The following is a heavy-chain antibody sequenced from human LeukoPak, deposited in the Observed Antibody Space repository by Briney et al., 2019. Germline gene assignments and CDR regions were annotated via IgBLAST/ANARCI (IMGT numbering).Heavy chain of an antibody. D-gene: IGHD6-6*01. CDR2: ISGDGGST. Sequence: GGSLRLSCAASGFTFDDYAMHWVRQAPGKGLEWVSLISGDGGSTHYADSVKGRFTISRDNAKNTLYLQMNSLRAEDTAAYYCAREGHSSSSIGGFDYWGQGTLVTVSS. V-gene: IGHV3-43*02. CDR3: AREGHSSSSIGGFDY. CDR1: GFTFDDYA. J-gene: IGHJ4*02.